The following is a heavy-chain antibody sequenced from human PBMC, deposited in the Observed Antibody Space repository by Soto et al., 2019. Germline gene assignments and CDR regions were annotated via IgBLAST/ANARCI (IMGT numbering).Heavy chain of an antibody. J-gene: IGHJ4*02. CDR1: SEASRVRRDC. Sequence: DTLTVVCIVSSEASRVRRDCRAWMRQHQGKKLEWIGSLFYSGSTYHNPSLQSRVTISVDTSKNQFSLHLSSVTAADTAVYYCERHAGYGSVWGESHGSGYWEQGTLFSVCS. CDR2: LFYSGST. CDR3: ERHAGYGSVWGESHGSGY. V-gene: IGHV4-39*01. D-gene: IGHD3-16*01.